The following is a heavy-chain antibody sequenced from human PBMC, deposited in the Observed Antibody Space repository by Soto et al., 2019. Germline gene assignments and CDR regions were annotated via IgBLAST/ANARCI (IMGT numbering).Heavy chain of an antibody. CDR3: ATVVAYYYGSGSANWFDP. D-gene: IGHD3-10*01. Sequence: SETLSLTCTVSGGSISSNYWSWIRQPPGKGLEWIGYIYYSGSTNYNPSLKSRVTISVDTSKNQFSLKLSSVTAADTAVYYCATVVAYYYGSGSANWFDPWGQGTLVTVSS. V-gene: IGHV4-59*01. CDR1: GGSISSNY. CDR2: IYYSGST. J-gene: IGHJ5*02.